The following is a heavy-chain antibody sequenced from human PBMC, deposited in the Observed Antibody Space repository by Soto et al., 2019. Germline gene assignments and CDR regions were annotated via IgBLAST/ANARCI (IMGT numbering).Heavy chain of an antibody. J-gene: IGHJ1*01. CDR2: ISWNSGSI. CDR1: GFTFDDYA. CDR3: AKGNTVTIHAEYFQH. Sequence: EVQLVESGGGLVQPGRSLRLSCAASGFTFDDYAMHWVRQAPGKGLEWVSGISWNSGSIGYADSVKGRFTISRDNAKNSLYLQMNSLRAEDTALYYCAKGNTVTIHAEYFQHWGQGTLVTVSS. V-gene: IGHV3-9*01. D-gene: IGHD4-17*01.